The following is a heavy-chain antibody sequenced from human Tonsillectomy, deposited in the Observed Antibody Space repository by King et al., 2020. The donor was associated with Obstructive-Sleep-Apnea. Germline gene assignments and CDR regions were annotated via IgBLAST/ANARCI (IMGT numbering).Heavy chain of an antibody. CDR1: GFIFDDYA. V-gene: IGHV3-9*01. CDR3: ARDRSQWLAIYAADH. CDR2: ISWNSGSV. D-gene: IGHD3-22*01. J-gene: IGHJ4*02. Sequence: VQLVESGGGLVQPGRSLRLSCAASGFIFDDYAMHWVRQAPGKGLEWVSGISWNSGSVGYADSVKGRFTISRDNAKNSLYLQMNSLRTEDTALYYCARDRSQWLAIYAADHGGQGTLVTVSS.